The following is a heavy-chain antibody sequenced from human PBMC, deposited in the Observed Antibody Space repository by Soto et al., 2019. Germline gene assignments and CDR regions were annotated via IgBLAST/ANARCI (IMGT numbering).Heavy chain of an antibody. J-gene: IGHJ6*02. Sequence: PSETLSLTCTVSGGSVSSGSYYWSWIRQPPGKGLEWIGYIYYSGSTYYNPSLKSRVTISVDTSKNQFSLKLSSVTAADTAVYYCARDSYSSSSDPYYYYYYGMDVWGQGTTVTVSS. CDR1: GGSVSSGSYY. D-gene: IGHD6-6*01. CDR3: ARDSYSSSSDPYYYYYYGMDV. CDR2: IYYSGST. V-gene: IGHV4-31*03.